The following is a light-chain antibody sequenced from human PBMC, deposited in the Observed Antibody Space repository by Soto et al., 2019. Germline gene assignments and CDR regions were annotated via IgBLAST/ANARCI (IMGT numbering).Light chain of an antibody. CDR2: EVS. CDR1: SSDVGGYNY. J-gene: IGLJ3*02. V-gene: IGLV2-8*01. CDR3: SSYAGSNNLEV. Sequence: QSVLTQPPSASGSPGQSVTISCTGTSSDVGGYNYVSWYQQHPGKAPKVMIYEVSKRPSGVPDRFSGSKSGNTASLTVSGLQAEYEADYYCSSYAGSNNLEVFGGGTKLTVL.